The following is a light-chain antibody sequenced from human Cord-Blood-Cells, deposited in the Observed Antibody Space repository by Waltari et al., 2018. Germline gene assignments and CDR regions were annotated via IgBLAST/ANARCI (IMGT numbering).Light chain of an antibody. CDR2: EGS. Sequence: QSALTQPASVSGSPGQSITIPCPGTRSDVGSYNLVSWYKQTPGKAPKRMIYEGSKRPSGVSNRFSGAKSGNTASLTISGLQAEDEADYYCCSYAGSSTYVFGTGTKVTVL. CDR3: CSYAGSSTYV. V-gene: IGLV2-23*01. J-gene: IGLJ1*01. CDR1: RSDVGSYNL.